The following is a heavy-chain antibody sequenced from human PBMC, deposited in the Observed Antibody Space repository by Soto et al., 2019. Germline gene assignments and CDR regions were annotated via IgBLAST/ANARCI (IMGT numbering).Heavy chain of an antibody. CDR3: VEGWNDF. CDR2: IKSKNDGGAA. J-gene: IGHJ4*02. Sequence: EVQVVESGGDLVEPGGSLRLSCVTSGFMFSSAWMSWVRQGPGKGLEWVARIKSKNDGGAADYAAPVNGRFSISSDDSKSTVYLQMTSLRAEDTALYYCVEGWNDFWGQGTLVTVSS. CDR1: GFMFSSAW. V-gene: IGHV3-15*01. D-gene: IGHD1-1*01.